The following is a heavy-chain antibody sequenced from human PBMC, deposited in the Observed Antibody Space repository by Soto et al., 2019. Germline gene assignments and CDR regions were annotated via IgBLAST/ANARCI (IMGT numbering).Heavy chain of an antibody. Sequence: GASVKVSCKASGYTFTSYDVNWVRQATGQGLEWMGWMNPNSGNTGYAQKFQGRVTMTRNTSISTAYMELSSLRSEDTAVYYCAREAWGATGTTGTWGQGTLVTVSS. CDR1: GYTFTSYD. D-gene: IGHD1-7*01. CDR2: MNPNSGNT. CDR3: AREAWGATGTTGT. V-gene: IGHV1-8*01. J-gene: IGHJ5*02.